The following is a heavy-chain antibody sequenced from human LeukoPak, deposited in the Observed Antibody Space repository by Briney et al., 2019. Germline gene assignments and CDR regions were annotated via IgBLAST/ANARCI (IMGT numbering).Heavy chain of an antibody. CDR2: ISAYNGNT. CDR1: GYTFTSYG. D-gene: IGHD3-9*01. CDR3: ARVYYDILTGLEVDYFDY. V-gene: IGHV1-18*01. J-gene: IGHJ4*02. Sequence: GASVKVSCKASGYTFTSYGISWVRQAPGQGLEWMGWISAYNGNTNYAQKLQGRVTMTTDTSTSTAYMELRSLRSDDTAVYYCARVYYDILTGLEVDYFDYWGQGTLVTVSS.